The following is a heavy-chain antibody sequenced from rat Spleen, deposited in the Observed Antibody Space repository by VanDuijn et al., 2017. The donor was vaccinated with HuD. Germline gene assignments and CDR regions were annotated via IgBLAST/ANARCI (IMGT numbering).Heavy chain of an antibody. J-gene: IGHJ2*01. CDR1: GFTFKNYW. Sequence: EVQLVESGGGLVQPGRSLKLSCVASGFTFKNYWMTWIRQAPGKGLEWVASITNSAGSTYYPDSVKGRFTISRDTAENTLYLQMGSLRSEDTATYYCTRKGELWGQGVMVTVSS. CDR2: ITNSAGST. V-gene: IGHV5-31*01. CDR3: TRKGEL. D-gene: IGHD5-1*01.